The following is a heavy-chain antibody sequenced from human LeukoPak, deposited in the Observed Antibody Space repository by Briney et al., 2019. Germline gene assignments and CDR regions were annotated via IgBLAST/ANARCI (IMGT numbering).Heavy chain of an antibody. D-gene: IGHD3-10*01. CDR2: ISGSGGST. V-gene: IGHV3-23*01. Sequence: PGGSLRLSCAASGFTFSSYAMSWVRQAPGKGLEWVSAISGSGGSTYYADSVKGRFTISRDNSKNTLYLQMNSLRAGDTAVYYCARGRLYYGSGSSMDYWGQGTLVTVSS. CDR1: GFTFSSYA. J-gene: IGHJ4*02. CDR3: ARGRLYYGSGSSMDY.